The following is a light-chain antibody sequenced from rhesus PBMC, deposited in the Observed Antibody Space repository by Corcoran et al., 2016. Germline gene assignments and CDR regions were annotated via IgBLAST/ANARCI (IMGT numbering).Light chain of an antibody. CDR2: KAS. Sequence: DIQMTQSPSSLSASVGDRVTITCRASENVNNYLNWYQQKPGKAPKLLISKASTFQSGVPSRFSGSGSGTVYTFTILGLQSEDVATYYCQQYYGTPYTFGQGTKVEIK. V-gene: IGKV1-74*01. J-gene: IGKJ2*01. CDR3: QQYYGTPYT. CDR1: ENVNNY.